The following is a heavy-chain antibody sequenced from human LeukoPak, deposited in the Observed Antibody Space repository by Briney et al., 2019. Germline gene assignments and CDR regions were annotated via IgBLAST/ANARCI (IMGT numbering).Heavy chain of an antibody. CDR1: GYTFTSYG. Sequence: GASVEVSCKASGYTFTSYGISWVRQAPGQGLEWMGWISAYNGNTNYAQKLQGRVTMTTDTSTSTAYMELRSLRSDDTAVYYCARVSLRYDSSGYSNWFDPWGQGTLVTVS. CDR3: ARVSLRYDSSGYSNWFDP. J-gene: IGHJ5*02. V-gene: IGHV1-18*01. D-gene: IGHD3-22*01. CDR2: ISAYNGNT.